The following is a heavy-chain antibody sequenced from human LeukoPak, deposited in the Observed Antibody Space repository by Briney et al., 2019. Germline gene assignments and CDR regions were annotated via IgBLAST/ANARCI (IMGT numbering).Heavy chain of an antibody. CDR2: INHSGST. J-gene: IGHJ5*02. Sequence: ASETLSLTCAVYGGSFSGYYWSWIRQPPGKGLEWIGEINHSGSTNYNPSLKSRVTISVDTSKNQFSLKLSSVTAADTAVYYCAGLIRPGWFDPWGQGTLVTVSS. D-gene: IGHD1-14*01. CDR3: AGLIRPGWFDP. V-gene: IGHV4-34*01. CDR1: GGSFSGYY.